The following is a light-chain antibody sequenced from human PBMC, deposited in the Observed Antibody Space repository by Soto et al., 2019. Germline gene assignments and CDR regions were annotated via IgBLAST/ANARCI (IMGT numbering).Light chain of an antibody. Sequence: QSALTQPASVSGSPGQSITISCSATSSDVGGYKYVSWYQQHPGKAPKLINFEVTDRPSGVSNRFSVSKSGNTASLTISGLQAEDEGDYYCGTWDNSLGALNWVFGGGTKLTVL. V-gene: IGLV2-14*01. J-gene: IGLJ3*02. CDR1: SSDVGGYKY. CDR2: EVT. CDR3: GTWDNSLGALNWV.